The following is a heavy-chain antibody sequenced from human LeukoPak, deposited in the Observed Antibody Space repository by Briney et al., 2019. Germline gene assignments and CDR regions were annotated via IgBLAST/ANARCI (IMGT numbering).Heavy chain of an antibody. CDR2: ISSSGSTI. CDR1: GFTFSSYE. Sequence: GGSLRLSCAASGFTFSSYEMNWVRQAPGKGLEWVSYISSSGSTIYYADSVKGRFTISRDNAKNTLYLQMNSLRAEDTAVYYCACAWFGELSRFAYWGQGTLVTVSS. CDR3: ACAWFGELSRFAY. D-gene: IGHD3-10*01. J-gene: IGHJ4*02. V-gene: IGHV3-48*03.